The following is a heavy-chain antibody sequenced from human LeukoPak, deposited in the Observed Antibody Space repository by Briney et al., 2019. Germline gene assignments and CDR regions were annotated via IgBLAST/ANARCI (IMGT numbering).Heavy chain of an antibody. D-gene: IGHD2-21*01. CDR2: INPNSGGT. CDR1: GYTFTGYY. CDR3: ARAPDWLWWTDDAFDI. V-gene: IGHV1-2*02. J-gene: IGHJ3*02. Sequence: GASVKVSCKASGYTFTGYYMHWVRQAPGQGLEWMGWINPNSGGTNYAQKFQGRVTMTRDTSISTAYMELSRLRSDDTAVYYCARAPDWLWWTDDAFDIWGQGTMVTVSS.